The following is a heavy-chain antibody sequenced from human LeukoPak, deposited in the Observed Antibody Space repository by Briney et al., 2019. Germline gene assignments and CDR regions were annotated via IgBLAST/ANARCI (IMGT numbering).Heavy chain of an antibody. CDR3: ARFGTVGLLGATSSDY. J-gene: IGHJ4*02. Sequence: SVTVSCKASGGTFSSYAISWVRQAPGQGVEWMGRIIPILGIANYAQKFQGRVTITADKSTSTAYMELSSLRSEDTAVYYCARFGTVGLLGATSSDYWGQGTLVTVSS. V-gene: IGHV1-69*04. D-gene: IGHD4-23*01. CDR2: IIPILGIA. CDR1: GGTFSSYA.